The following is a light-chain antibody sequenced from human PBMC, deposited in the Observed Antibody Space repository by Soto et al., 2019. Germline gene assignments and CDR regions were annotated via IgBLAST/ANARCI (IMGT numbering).Light chain of an antibody. CDR3: QQSYSVPLT. CDR1: QTISTH. J-gene: IGKJ3*01. CDR2: AAS. Sequence: EIQRTQSPSSLSASVGDRVTITFRASQTISTHLNWYQHKAGKAPKLLIYAASTLQSGVPSRFSGSGSGTNFSLTISSLQPEDFARYYCQQSYSVPLTFGPGTKVDIK. V-gene: IGKV1-39*01.